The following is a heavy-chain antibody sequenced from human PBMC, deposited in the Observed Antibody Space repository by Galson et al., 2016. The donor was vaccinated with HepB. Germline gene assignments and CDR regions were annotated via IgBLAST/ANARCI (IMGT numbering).Heavy chain of an antibody. CDR2: VYHSGTT. Sequence: SEILSLTCAVNGASLSENFWIWVRQPPEKGLEWIGEVYHSGTTDYNPSLQSRVSISVDTSKSQISLKLNSVTAADTAVYFCARGRRDKSISRGGLRIRRHYYGMDVWGQGTTVIVSS. CDR3: ARGRRDKSISRGGLRIRRHYYGMDV. J-gene: IGHJ6*02. CDR1: GASLSENF. V-gene: IGHV4-34*01. D-gene: IGHD2-15*01.